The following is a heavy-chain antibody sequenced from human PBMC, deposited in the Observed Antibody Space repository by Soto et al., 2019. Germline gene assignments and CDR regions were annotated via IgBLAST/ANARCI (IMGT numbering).Heavy chain of an antibody. Sequence: PGESLKVSCKGSGYSFTSYWIGWVRQMPGKGLEWMGIIYPGDSDTRYSPSFQGQVTISADKSISTAYLQWSSLKASDTAMYYCARVQQLVQVYYYYGMDVWGQGTTVTVSS. CDR2: IYPGDSDT. CDR1: GYSFTSYW. J-gene: IGHJ6*02. CDR3: ARVQQLVQVYYYYGMDV. D-gene: IGHD6-13*01. V-gene: IGHV5-51*01.